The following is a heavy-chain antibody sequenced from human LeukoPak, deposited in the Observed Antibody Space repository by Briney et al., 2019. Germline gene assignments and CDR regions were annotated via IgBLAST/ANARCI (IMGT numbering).Heavy chain of an antibody. CDR2: ISYDGSNK. V-gene: IGHV3-30*18. CDR3: VKDRGDSSGYYYGLFDY. J-gene: IGHJ4*02. D-gene: IGHD3-22*01. Sequence: GGSLRLSCAASGFTFSSYGMHWVRQAPGKGLEWVAVISYDGSNKYYADSVKGRFTISRDNSKNTLYLQMNSLRAEDTAVYYCVKDRGDSSGYYYGLFDYWGQGTLVTVSS. CDR1: GFTFSSYG.